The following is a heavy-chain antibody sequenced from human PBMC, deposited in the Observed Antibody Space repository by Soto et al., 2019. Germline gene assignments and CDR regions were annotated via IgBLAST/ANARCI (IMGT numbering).Heavy chain of an antibody. J-gene: IGHJ4*02. D-gene: IGHD3-16*01. Sequence: GGSLRLSCAASGFPFSTYEMTWARQSPGKGLEWVAFITSSGGPTYYADSVRGRFTISRDNSKNTLYLQMDSLRVEDTAVYYCADIGGYDSVGGTYWGQGALVTVSS. CDR2: ITSSGGPT. CDR1: GFPFSTYE. V-gene: IGHV3-23*01. CDR3: ADIGGYDSVGGTY.